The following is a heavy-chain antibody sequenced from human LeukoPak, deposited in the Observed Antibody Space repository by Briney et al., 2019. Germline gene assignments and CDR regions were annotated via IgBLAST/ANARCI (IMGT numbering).Heavy chain of an antibody. CDR3: ARFQDEDWFDP. J-gene: IGHJ5*02. V-gene: IGHV1-46*01. Sequence: ASVKVSCKVFGYTFTSHYLHWVRQAPGQGLEWIAIINPSGGTTNYAQKFQGRVTMTRDRSTSTICMELSSLRFEDTAVYYCARFQDEDWFDPWGQGTLVTVSS. CDR2: INPSGGTT. CDR1: GYTFTSHY.